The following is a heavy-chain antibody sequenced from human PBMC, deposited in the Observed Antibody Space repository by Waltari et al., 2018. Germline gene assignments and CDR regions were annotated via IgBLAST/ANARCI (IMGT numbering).Heavy chain of an antibody. V-gene: IGHV1-69-2*01. J-gene: IGHJ5*02. CDR2: VDPEDGET. CDR1: GYTFTDYY. D-gene: IGHD3-3*01. CDR3: AAYDFWSGYPPVGFDP. Sequence: VQLVQSGAEVKKPGASVKVSCKASGYTFTDYYMHWVQQAPGKGLEWMGRVDPEDGETIYAEKFQGRVTITADTSTDTAYMELSSLRSEDTAVYYCAAYDFWSGYPPVGFDPWGQGTLVSVSS.